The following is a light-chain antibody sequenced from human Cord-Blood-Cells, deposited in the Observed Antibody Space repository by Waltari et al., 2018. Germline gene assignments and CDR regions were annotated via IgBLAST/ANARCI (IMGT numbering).Light chain of an antibody. CDR2: DAS. CDR3: QQRSNWLT. Sequence: EIVLTQSPATLSLSPGERATLSCRASQSVSSYLAWYQQKPGQAPRLLIYDASNRATGILARFSGSVSGTDFTLTISSLEPEDFAVYYCQQRSNWLTFGGGTKVEIK. V-gene: IGKV3-11*01. J-gene: IGKJ4*01. CDR1: QSVSSY.